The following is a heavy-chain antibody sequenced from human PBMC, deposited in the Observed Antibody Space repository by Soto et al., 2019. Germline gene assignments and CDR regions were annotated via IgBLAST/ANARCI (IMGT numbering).Heavy chain of an antibody. J-gene: IGHJ3*02. CDR2: IVPLRGTT. V-gene: IGHV1-69*08. Sequence: QVQLVQSGAEVGKPGSTVKVSCKASGDSFSSYTLSRMRPAHGHGLEWMGRIVPLRGTTDYALKFQGSVTFTADKSTITVYMELRSLRSEDTGLYYVARDLSAVDGTQAFDIWGQGTMVSVSS. CDR1: GDSFSSYT. D-gene: IGHD1-1*01. CDR3: ARDLSAVDGTQAFDI.